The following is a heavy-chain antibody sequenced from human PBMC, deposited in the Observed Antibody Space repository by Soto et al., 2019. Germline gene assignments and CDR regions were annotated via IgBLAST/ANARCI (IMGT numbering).Heavy chain of an antibody. CDR1: GGSISSGGYY. D-gene: IGHD3-22*01. J-gene: IGHJ6*02. Sequence: TSETLSLTCTVSGGSISSGGYYWSWIRQHPGKGLEWIGYIYYSGSTYYNPSLKSRVTISVDTSKNQFSLKLSSVTAADTAVYYCASDYYDSSGDGYYYYGMDVWGQGTTVTVSS. CDR3: ASDYYDSSGDGYYYYGMDV. V-gene: IGHV4-31*03. CDR2: IYYSGST.